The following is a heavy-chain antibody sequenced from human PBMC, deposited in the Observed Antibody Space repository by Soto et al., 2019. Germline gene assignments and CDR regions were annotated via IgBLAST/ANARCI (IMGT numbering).Heavy chain of an antibody. J-gene: IGHJ4*02. V-gene: IGHV3-30-3*02. Sequence: GSLRRSCAASGFTFSSCTMHWVRQAPGKGLEWVTLISTDGSIKHYANSVKGRFTISRDNSKNTLYLQMSSLRAEDTAVYYCAKPTKYYGYFDYWGQGTLVTVSS. D-gene: IGHD3-10*01. CDR2: ISTDGSIK. CDR1: GFTFSSCT. CDR3: AKPTKYYGYFDY.